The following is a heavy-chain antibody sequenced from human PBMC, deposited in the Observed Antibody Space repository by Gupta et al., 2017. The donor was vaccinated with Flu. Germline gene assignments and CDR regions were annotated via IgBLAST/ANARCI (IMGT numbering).Heavy chain of an antibody. CDR1: GFTFRSYS. V-gene: IGHV3-21*01. Sequence: EVQLVESGGGLVKPGGSLRLSCAASGFTFRSYSMNWVRQAPGKGLEWVSSISSSSSYIYDADSVKGRFTISRDNAKNSLYVKMNSLRAEDTAVYYCARPPGYGMDVWGQGNTVTVSS. CDR2: ISSSSSYI. CDR3: ARPPGYGMDV. J-gene: IGHJ6*02.